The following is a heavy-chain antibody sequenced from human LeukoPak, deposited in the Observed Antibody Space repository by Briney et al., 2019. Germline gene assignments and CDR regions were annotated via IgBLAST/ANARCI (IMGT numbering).Heavy chain of an antibody. D-gene: IGHD3-10*01. CDR3: VRGSGEGSGSLRYYFDY. V-gene: IGHV3-74*03. CDR2: VKSDFDGSDK. J-gene: IGHJ4*02. Sequence: PGGSLRLSCAASGFGVSDYWMHWVRQIPGKGLVWVARVKSDFDGSDKLHADSVKGRFTISRDNSKSTLYLQMNSLRAEDTAVYFCVRGSGEGSGSLRYYFDYWGLGTLVTVSS. CDR1: GFGVSDYW.